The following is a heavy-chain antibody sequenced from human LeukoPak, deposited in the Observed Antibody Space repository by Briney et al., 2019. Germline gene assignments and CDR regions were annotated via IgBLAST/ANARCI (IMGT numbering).Heavy chain of an antibody. CDR3: ARSAVGATPYYYYGMDV. J-gene: IGHJ6*02. CDR1: GGSISSGSNY. Sequence: PSETLSLTCTVSGGSISSGSNYWSWLRPPDGKGLDWTGRIYTSGSNNSNPSLKSRATTSVDTSKNQFSLKLSSVTAADTAVYYCARSAVGATPYYYYGMDVWGQGTTVTVSS. CDR2: IYTSGSN. V-gene: IGHV4-61*02. D-gene: IGHD1-26*01.